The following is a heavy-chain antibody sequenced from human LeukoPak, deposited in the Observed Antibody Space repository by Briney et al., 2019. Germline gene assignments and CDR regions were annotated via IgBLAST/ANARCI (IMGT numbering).Heavy chain of an antibody. D-gene: IGHD3-10*01. J-gene: IGHJ4*02. CDR1: GFGFSGSW. Sequence: PGGSLRLSCAASGFGFSGSWMSWVRQAPGKGLEWVGRIKNGGTPDYAAPVRGRFTTSRDDSKNTLFLQMNSLKTEDTAVYYCTAEGSYYVSGTYYVFFAYWGQGTLVTVSS. CDR3: TAEGSYYVSGTYYVFFAY. CDR2: IKNGGTP. V-gene: IGHV3-15*01.